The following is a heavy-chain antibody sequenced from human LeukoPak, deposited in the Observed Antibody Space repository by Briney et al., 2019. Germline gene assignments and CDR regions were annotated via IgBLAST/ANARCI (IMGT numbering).Heavy chain of an antibody. J-gene: IGHJ4*02. V-gene: IGHV3-23*01. CDR2: ISGSGDST. Sequence: GGSLRLSCAASGFTFSNYAMRWVRQAPGKGLEWVSGISGSGDSTYYADSVKGRFTISRDNSKNTLYLQMNSLRAEDTAVYYCAKHGGSSSEADYWGQGTLVTVSS. D-gene: IGHD6-6*01. CDR1: GFTFSNYA. CDR3: AKHGGSSSEADY.